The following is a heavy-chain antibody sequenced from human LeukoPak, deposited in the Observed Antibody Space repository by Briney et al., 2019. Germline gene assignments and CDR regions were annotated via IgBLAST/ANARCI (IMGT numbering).Heavy chain of an antibody. Sequence: SETLSLTCTVSGGSISSSSYYWGWIRQPPGEGLGWMGSIYYGGNTYYNPSLKSRVTMSVDTSKNQFSLKLSSVTAADTAVYYCARHDSSGPYNAFDIWGQGTMVTVSS. CDR2: IYYGGNT. D-gene: IGHD3-22*01. V-gene: IGHV4-39*01. CDR3: ARHDSSGPYNAFDI. J-gene: IGHJ3*02. CDR1: GGSISSSSYY.